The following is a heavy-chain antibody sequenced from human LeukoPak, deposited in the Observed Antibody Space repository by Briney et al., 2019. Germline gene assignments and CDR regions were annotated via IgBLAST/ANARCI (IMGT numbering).Heavy chain of an antibody. J-gene: IGHJ3*02. CDR2: INPNSGGT. CDR3: ARGVVMVPAALLADAFDI. D-gene: IGHD2-2*01. CDR1: GYTFTGYY. Sequence: ASVKVSCKASGYTFTGYYMHWVRQAPGQGLEGMGWINPNSGGTNYAQKFQGRVTMTRDTSISTAYMELSRLRSDDTAVYYCARGVVMVPAALLADAFDIWGQGTMVTVSS. V-gene: IGHV1-2*02.